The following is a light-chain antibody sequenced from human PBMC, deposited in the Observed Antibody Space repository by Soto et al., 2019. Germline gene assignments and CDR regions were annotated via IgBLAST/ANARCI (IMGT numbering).Light chain of an antibody. V-gene: IGLV2-11*01. Sequence: QSALTQPRSVSGSPGQSVTISCTGTSSNVGGYSYVSWYQQHPGIAPQLIIYDVTKRPSGVPDRFSGSKSGNTASLTISGLQAEDESDYYCCSYAGRYSWVFGGGTKLTVL. CDR2: DVT. CDR3: CSYAGRYSWV. CDR1: SSNVGGYSY. J-gene: IGLJ3*02.